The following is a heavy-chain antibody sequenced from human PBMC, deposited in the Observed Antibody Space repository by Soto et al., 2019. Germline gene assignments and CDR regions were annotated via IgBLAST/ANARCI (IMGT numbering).Heavy chain of an antibody. D-gene: IGHD1-26*01. J-gene: IGHJ4*02. Sequence: SVKVSCKASGFTFTSSAVQWVRQARGQRLEWIGWIVVGSGNTNYAQKFQERVTITRDMSTSTAYMELSSLRSEDTAVYYCAADSTLVGATIFDYWGQGTLVTVSS. CDR1: GFTFTSSA. V-gene: IGHV1-58*01. CDR2: IVVGSGNT. CDR3: AADSTLVGATIFDY.